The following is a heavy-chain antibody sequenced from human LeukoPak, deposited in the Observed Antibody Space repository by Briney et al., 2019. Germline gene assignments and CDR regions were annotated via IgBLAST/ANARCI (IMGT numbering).Heavy chain of an antibody. D-gene: IGHD3-9*01. Sequence: GGSLRLSCTASGFTFSSYAMSWVRQAPGKGLEWVSAISGSGGSTYYADSVKGRFTISRDNSKNTLYLQMNSLRAEDTAVYYCAKVVFPFLTGCVYWGQGTLVTVSS. CDR1: GFTFSSYA. CDR2: ISGSGGST. V-gene: IGHV3-23*01. J-gene: IGHJ4*02. CDR3: AKVVFPFLTGCVY.